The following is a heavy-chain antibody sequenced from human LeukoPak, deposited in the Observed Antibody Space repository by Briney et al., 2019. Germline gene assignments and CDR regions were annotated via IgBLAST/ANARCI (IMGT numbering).Heavy chain of an antibody. J-gene: IGHJ4*02. V-gene: IGHV3-30*18. CDR3: AKDLVGSSWSHGFDY. D-gene: IGHD6-13*01. CDR1: GFTFTSYG. Sequence: GGSLTLSCAPSGFTFTSYGMHWVRQAPGKGLEWVAVISYDGSDKSYADSVKGRFTISRDNSKNTLYPQMNSLRAEDTAVYYCAKDLVGSSWSHGFDYWGQGTLVTVSS. CDR2: ISYDGSDK.